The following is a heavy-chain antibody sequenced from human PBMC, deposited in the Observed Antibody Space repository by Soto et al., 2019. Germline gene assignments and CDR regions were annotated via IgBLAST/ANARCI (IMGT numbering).Heavy chain of an antibody. J-gene: IGHJ6*02. CDR1: GFTLRSYS. D-gene: IGHD6-13*01. CDR2: ISSSSSYI. Sequence: PGGSLRLSCAASGFTLRSYSMNWVRQAPGKGLEWVSSISSSSSYIYYADSVKGRFTISRDNAKNSLYLQMNSLRAEDTAVYYSARDSRAAAATSLLGPSYYYYGMDVWGQGTTVTVSS. CDR3: ARDSRAAAATSLLGPSYYYYGMDV. V-gene: IGHV3-21*01.